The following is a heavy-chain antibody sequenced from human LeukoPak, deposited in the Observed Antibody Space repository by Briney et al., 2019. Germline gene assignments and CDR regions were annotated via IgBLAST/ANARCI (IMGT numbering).Heavy chain of an antibody. CDR2: IYWNDDK. Sequence: TLSLTCTVSGGSISSYYWSWIRQPPGKALEWLAIIYWNDDKLYSPSLKNRLTITKDTSKNQVVLTMTNMDPVDTATYYCAHRREGLRNWGQGTLVTVSS. CDR1: GGSISSYYW. D-gene: IGHD1-26*01. J-gene: IGHJ4*02. V-gene: IGHV2-5*01. CDR3: AHRREGLRN.